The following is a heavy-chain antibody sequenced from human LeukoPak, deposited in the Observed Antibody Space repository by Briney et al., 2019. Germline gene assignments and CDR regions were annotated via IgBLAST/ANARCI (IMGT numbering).Heavy chain of an antibody. CDR2: ISAYNGNT. CDR1: GYTFTSYG. D-gene: IGHD2-15*01. J-gene: IGHJ5*02. Sequence: ASVKVSCKASGYTFTSYGISWVRQAPGQGLEWMGWISAYNGNTNYAQKLQGRVTMTTDTSTSTAYMELRSLRSDDTAVYYCARDQSSGYCSGGSCYPGLYKWFDPWGQGTLVTVSS. V-gene: IGHV1-18*01. CDR3: ARDQSSGYCSGGSCYPGLYKWFDP.